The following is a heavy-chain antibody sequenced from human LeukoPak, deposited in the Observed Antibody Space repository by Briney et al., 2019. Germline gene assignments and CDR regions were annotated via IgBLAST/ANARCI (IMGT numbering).Heavy chain of an antibody. CDR3: ARSFYSNYARVDY. CDR1: GFTFSSYS. V-gene: IGHV3-21*01. D-gene: IGHD4-11*01. Sequence: GGSLRLSCAASGFTFSSYSMNWVRQAPGKGLEWVSSISSSSYIYYADSVKGRFTISRDNAKNSLYLQMNSLRAEDTAVYYCARSFYSNYARVDYWGQGTLVTVSS. J-gene: IGHJ4*02. CDR2: ISSSSYI.